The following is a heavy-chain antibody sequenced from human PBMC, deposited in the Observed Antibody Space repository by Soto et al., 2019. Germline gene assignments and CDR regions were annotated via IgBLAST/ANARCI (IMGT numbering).Heavy chain of an antibody. V-gene: IGHV1-3*04. J-gene: IGHJ4*02. CDR1: GYTFTTYA. D-gene: IGHD3-16*01. Sequence: GASVKVSCKASGYTFTTYAIHWVRQAPGQSLEWMGWINTDNGNTYYSQKMQARVTITRDTSASTAYKELSRLRSEDTAVYYCARSRVRGGYYFDYWGQGALVTVSS. CDR3: ARSRVRGGYYFDY. CDR2: INTDNGNT.